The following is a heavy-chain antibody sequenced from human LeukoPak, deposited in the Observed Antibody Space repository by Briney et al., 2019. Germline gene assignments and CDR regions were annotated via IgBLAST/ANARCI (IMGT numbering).Heavy chain of an antibody. J-gene: IGHJ4*02. CDR1: GFSFSRHW. V-gene: IGHV3-74*01. Sequence: GGSLRLSCTASGFSFSRHWMHWARQLPGKGLVWVSRISPAGSTTSYADSVKGRFTVSRDNAKNTLYLQVNNLRAEDTAVYYCARGPNSNWSGLDFWGQGTLLTVSS. CDR2: ISPAGSTT. CDR3: ARGPNSNWSGLDF. D-gene: IGHD6-6*01.